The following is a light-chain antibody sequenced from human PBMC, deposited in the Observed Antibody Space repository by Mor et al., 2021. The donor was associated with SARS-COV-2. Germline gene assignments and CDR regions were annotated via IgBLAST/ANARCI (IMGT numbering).Light chain of an antibody. CDR1: SY. Sequence: SYLAWYRQKPGKAPEVLIYSASSLQSGVPLRFSGSQSGSNFSLTISSLQSEDFATYYCQQDSTFPYTFGQGTKLEIK. CDR3: QQDSTFPYT. V-gene: IGKV1D-8*01. J-gene: IGKJ2*01. CDR2: SAS.